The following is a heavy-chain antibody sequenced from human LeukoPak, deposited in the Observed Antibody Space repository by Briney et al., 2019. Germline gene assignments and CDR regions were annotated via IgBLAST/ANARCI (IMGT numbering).Heavy chain of an antibody. J-gene: IGHJ3*02. CDR1: GGTFSSYT. Sequence: SVKVSCKASGGTFSSYTISWVRQAPGQGLEWMGRIIPILGIANYAQKFQGRVTITADKSTSTAYMELSSLRSEDTAVYYCARGPVVLAALSPDAFDIWGEGEMVTVSS. V-gene: IGHV1-69*02. CDR2: IIPILGIA. CDR3: ARGPVVLAALSPDAFDI. D-gene: IGHD2-2*01.